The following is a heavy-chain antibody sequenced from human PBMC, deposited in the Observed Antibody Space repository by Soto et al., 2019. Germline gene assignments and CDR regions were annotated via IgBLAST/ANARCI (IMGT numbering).Heavy chain of an antibody. J-gene: IGHJ5*02. CDR2: IYHSGST. Sequence: SETLSLTCAVSGGSISSSNWWSWVRQPAGKGLEWIGAIYHSGSTNYNPSLKSRATISVDKSKNQFSLKLSSVTAADTAVYYCARDTYYYDSSASNWFDPWGQGTLVTASS. V-gene: IGHV4-4*02. CDR1: GGSISSSNW. D-gene: IGHD3-22*01. CDR3: ARDTYYYDSSASNWFDP.